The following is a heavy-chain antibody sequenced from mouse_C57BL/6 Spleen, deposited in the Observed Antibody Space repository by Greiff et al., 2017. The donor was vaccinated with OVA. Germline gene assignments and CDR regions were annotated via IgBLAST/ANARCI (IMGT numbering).Heavy chain of an antibody. J-gene: IGHJ3*01. CDR1: GFNIKDDY. Sequence: VQLKQSGAELVRPGASVKLSCTASGFNIKDDYMHWVKQRPEQGLEWIGWIDPENGDTEYASKFQGKATITADTSSNTAYLQLSSLTSEDTAVYYCTRDGYDGAYWGQGTLVTVSA. CDR2: IDPENGDT. CDR3: TRDGYDGAY. D-gene: IGHD2-2*01. V-gene: IGHV14-4*01.